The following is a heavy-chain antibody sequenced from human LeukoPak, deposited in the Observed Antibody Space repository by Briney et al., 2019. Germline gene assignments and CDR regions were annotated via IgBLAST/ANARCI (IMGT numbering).Heavy chain of an antibody. J-gene: IGHJ3*02. D-gene: IGHD3-16*01. CDR3: ARLVPYLGAFDI. CDR1: AFIFSGHW. V-gene: IGHV3-7*03. CDR2: IKEDGSER. Sequence: GGSLRLSCEGSAFIFSGHWMNWVRQTPGKGLEWVASIKEDGSERQYVDSVKGRFSISRDNTKGSLFLQLNSLRAEDTAVYYCARLVPYLGAFDIWGQGTMVTVSS.